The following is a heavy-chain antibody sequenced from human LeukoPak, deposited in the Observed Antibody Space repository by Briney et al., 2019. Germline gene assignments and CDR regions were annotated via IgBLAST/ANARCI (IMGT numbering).Heavy chain of an antibody. Sequence: ASVKVSCKASGYTFTSYDINWVRQATGQGLEWMGWMNPNSGNTGYAQKFQGRVTMTRNTSISTAYMELSSLRSDDTAVYYCARSYMPEGYYDSSGYRDDAFDIWGQGTMVTVSS. V-gene: IGHV1-8*01. CDR1: GYTFTSYD. CDR2: MNPNSGNT. J-gene: IGHJ3*02. D-gene: IGHD3-22*01. CDR3: ARSYMPEGYYDSSGYRDDAFDI.